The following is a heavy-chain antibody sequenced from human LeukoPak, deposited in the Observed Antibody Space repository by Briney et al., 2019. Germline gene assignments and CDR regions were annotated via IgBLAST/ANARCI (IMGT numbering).Heavy chain of an antibody. D-gene: IGHD7-27*01. J-gene: IGHJ4*02. CDR1: GGSISSYY. CDR2: IYYSGST. Sequence: SETLFLTCTVSGGSISSYYWSWIRQPPGKGLEWIGYIYYSGSTNYNPSLKSRVTISLDTSKNQFSLKLSSVTAADTAVYYCARKRPWGLSRYFDYWGQGTLVTVSS. CDR3: ARKRPWGLSRYFDY. V-gene: IGHV4-59*08.